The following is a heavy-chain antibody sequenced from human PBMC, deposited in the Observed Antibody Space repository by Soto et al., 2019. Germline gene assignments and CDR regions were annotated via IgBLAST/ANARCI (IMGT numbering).Heavy chain of an antibody. CDR3: AKALGELSPESYDY. V-gene: IGHV3-30*18. CDR1: GFSFSSFG. J-gene: IGHJ4*02. Sequence: GGSLRRSCADSGFSFSSFGMHWIRRAPGKGLEWVAFNSYDGSNKYYADSVKGRFTISRDSSEKTLYLQMNSLRPEDTAVYYCAKALGELSPESYDYWGQGTLVTVSS. D-gene: IGHD3-16*02. CDR2: NSYDGSNK.